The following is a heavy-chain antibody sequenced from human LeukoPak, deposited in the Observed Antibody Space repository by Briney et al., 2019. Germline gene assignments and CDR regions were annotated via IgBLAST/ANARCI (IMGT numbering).Heavy chain of an antibody. V-gene: IGHV3-21*01. J-gene: IGHJ3*02. CDR1: GFTFSSYS. CDR2: ISSSSSYI. D-gene: IGHD3-22*01. Sequence: GGSLRLSCAASGFTFSSYSMNWVRQAPGKGLEWVSSISSSSSYIYYADSVKGRFTISRDNAKNSLYLQMNSLRAEDTAVYYCARDSGDSSGYYFDAFDIWGQGTMVTVSS. CDR3: ARDSGDSSGYYFDAFDI.